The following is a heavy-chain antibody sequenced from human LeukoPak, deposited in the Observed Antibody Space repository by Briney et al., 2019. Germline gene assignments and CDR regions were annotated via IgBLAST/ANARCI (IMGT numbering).Heavy chain of an antibody. CDR2: ISSDGTNK. V-gene: IGHV3-30-3*01. D-gene: IGHD3-16*01. Sequence: GGSLRLSCVASGFTFRSYAMHWVRQAPGKGLEWVIVISSDGTNKYYADSVKGRFTISRDNAKNTLYLQMNSLRAEDTAVYYCARDFGATGCWGQGTLVTVSS. CDR3: ARDFGATGC. CDR1: GFTFRSYA. J-gene: IGHJ4*02.